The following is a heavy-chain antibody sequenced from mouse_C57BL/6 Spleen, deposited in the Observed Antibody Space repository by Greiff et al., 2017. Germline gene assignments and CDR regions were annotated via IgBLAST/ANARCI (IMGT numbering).Heavy chain of an antibody. CDR2: ISSGGDYI. J-gene: IGHJ4*01. CDR1: GFTFSSYA. Sequence: EVKLVESGEGLVKPGGSLKLSCAASGFTFSSYAMSWVRQTPEKRLEWVAYISSGGDYIYYADTVKGRFTISSDNARNTLYLQMSSLKSEDTAMYYCTREGYSNGGYYYAMDYWGQGTSVTVSS. V-gene: IGHV5-9-1*02. D-gene: IGHD2-5*01. CDR3: TREGYSNGGYYYAMDY.